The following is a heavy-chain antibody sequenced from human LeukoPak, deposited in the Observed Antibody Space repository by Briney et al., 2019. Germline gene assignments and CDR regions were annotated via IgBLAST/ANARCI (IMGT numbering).Heavy chain of an antibody. D-gene: IGHD3-22*01. J-gene: IGHJ3*02. Sequence: PGGSLRLSCAASGFTFSSYAMSWVRQAPGKGLEWVSAISGSGGSTYYADSVKGRVTISRDNSKNTLYLQMSSLRAEDTAVYYCAKDIREHDSSGYYPDDAFDIWGQGTMVTVSS. CDR1: GFTFSSYA. CDR2: ISGSGGST. V-gene: IGHV3-23*01. CDR3: AKDIREHDSSGYYPDDAFDI.